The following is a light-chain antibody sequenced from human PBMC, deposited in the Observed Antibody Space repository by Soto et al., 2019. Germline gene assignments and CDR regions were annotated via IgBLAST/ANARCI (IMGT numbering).Light chain of an antibody. Sequence: DIQMTQSPSTLSAFVGDRVTITCRASQSISLWLAWYQQKPGKAPRLLIYDVSTLESGVPSRFSGSGSGTEFSLTISGLQPEDFATYFCLQDYNYPRTFGQGTKVDIK. CDR2: DVS. V-gene: IGKV1-5*01. CDR1: QSISLW. CDR3: LQDYNYPRT. J-gene: IGKJ1*01.